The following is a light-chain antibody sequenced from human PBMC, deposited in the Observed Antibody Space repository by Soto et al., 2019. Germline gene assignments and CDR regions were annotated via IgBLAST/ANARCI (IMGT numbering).Light chain of an antibody. CDR2: DAS. CDR1: QSISDY. CDR3: QQSYSTPPT. J-gene: IGKJ1*01. Sequence: DIQMTQSPSTLSASAGDRVIITCRASQSISDYLAWYQQKPGKAPKLLIYDASNLESGVPSTFSGSGSGTDFTLTISSLQPEDFATYYCQQSYSTPPTFGQGTKVDIK. V-gene: IGKV1-39*01.